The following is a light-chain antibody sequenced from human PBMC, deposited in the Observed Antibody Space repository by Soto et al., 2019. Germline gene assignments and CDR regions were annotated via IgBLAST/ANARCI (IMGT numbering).Light chain of an antibody. Sequence: QSALTQPASVSASPGQSITISCAGTTSDVGNYNYVSWYQQHPGKAPKLMIYDVTNRHSGVSNLFSGSKSGNTASLTISGLQAEDEADYYCMSYASSTSSVVFGGVTKLTVL. CDR3: MSYASSTSSVV. J-gene: IGLJ2*01. V-gene: IGLV2-14*01. CDR1: TSDVGNYNY. CDR2: DVT.